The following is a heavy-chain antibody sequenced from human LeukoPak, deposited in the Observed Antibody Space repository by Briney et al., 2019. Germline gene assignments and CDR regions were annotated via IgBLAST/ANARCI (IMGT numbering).Heavy chain of an antibody. CDR3: ARVLPYYYGSGSYYGYYYYYGMDV. D-gene: IGHD3-10*01. CDR1: GDSISSYY. CDR2: FYNSGST. Sequence: SETLSLTCTVPGDSISSYYWSWIRQPPGKGLEWIGHFYNSGSTNYNPSLKSRVAISVDTSKNQFSLKLSSVTAADTAVYYCARVLPYYYGSGSYYGYYYYYGMDVWGQGTTVTVSS. V-gene: IGHV4-59*01. J-gene: IGHJ6*02.